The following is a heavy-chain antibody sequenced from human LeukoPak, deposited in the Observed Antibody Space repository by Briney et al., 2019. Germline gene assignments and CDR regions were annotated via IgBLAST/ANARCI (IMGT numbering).Heavy chain of an antibody. CDR3: AKDRGYSYGSTYY. J-gene: IGHJ4*02. CDR2: ISGSGGST. CDR1: GLTFSSYA. D-gene: IGHD5-18*01. Sequence: PGGSLRLSCAASGLTFSSYAMSWVRQAPGKGLEWVSAISGSGGSTYYADSVKGRFTISRDNSKNTLYLQMNSLRAEDTAVYYCAKDRGYSYGSTYYWGQGTLVTVSS. V-gene: IGHV3-23*01.